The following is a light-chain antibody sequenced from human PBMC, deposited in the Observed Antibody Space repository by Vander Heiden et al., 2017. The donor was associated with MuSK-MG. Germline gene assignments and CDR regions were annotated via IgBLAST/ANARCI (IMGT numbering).Light chain of an antibody. V-gene: IGKV3-11*01. J-gene: IGKJ1*01. CDR1: QSVSSY. Sequence: EIVLTQSPATLSLSPGERATLSCRASQSVSSYLAWYQQKPGQAPRLLIYDASNRATGIPARFSGSGYGTDFTLTISSLEPEDFAVYYCQQPSNWPPWTFGQRTKVEIK. CDR2: DAS. CDR3: QQPSNWPPWT.